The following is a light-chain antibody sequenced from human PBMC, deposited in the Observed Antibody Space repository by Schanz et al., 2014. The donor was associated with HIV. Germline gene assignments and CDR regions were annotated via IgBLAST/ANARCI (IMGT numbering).Light chain of an antibody. V-gene: IGKV1-9*01. J-gene: IGKJ2*01. CDR1: QGISSY. CDR2: AAS. Sequence: IQLTQSPSSLSASVGDRVTITCRASQGISSYLAWYQQKPGKAPKLLIYAASTLQSGVPSRFSGSGSGREFTLTISSLQPDDVATYFCQQYNSHSPVYTFGQGTKLEIK. CDR3: QQYNSHSPVYT.